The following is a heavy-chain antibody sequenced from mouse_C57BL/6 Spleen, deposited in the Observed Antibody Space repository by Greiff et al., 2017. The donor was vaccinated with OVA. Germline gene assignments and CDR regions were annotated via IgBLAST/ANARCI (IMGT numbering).Heavy chain of an antibody. CDR2: INPSTGGT. D-gene: IGHD1-1*01. CDR3: ARNLYYGSSALGY. J-gene: IGHJ2*01. V-gene: IGHV1-42*01. Sequence: EVKLMESGPELVKPGASVKISCKASGYSFTGYYMNWVKQSPEKSLEWIGEINPSTGGTTYNQKFKAKATLTVDKSSSTAYMQLKSLTSEDSAVYYCARNLYYGSSALGYWGQGTTLTVSS. CDR1: GYSFTGYY.